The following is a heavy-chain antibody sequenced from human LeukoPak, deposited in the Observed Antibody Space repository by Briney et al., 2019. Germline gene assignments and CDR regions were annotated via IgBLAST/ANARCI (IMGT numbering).Heavy chain of an antibody. CDR2: IFYSGST. Sequence: PSETLSLTCTVSGGSISSYYWSWIRQPPGKGLEWIGNIFYSGSTNYNPSPKSRVTISVDTSKNQFSLKLSSVTAADTAVYYCARLPNYYESGGYFSFVYWGQGTLVTVSS. V-gene: IGHV4-59*08. D-gene: IGHD3-22*01. CDR3: ARLPNYYESGGYFSFVY. CDR1: GGSISSYY. J-gene: IGHJ4*02.